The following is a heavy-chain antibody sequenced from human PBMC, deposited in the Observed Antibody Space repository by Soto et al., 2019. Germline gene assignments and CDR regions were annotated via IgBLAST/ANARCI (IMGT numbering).Heavy chain of an antibody. V-gene: IGHV3-23*01. D-gene: IGHD3-22*01. CDR3: AKEAYYDSSGLQSAFDI. CDR2: ISGSGGST. Sequence: GGSLRLSCAASGFTFSSYAMSWVRQAPGKGLEWVSAISGSGGSTYYADSVKGRFTISRDNSKNTLYLQMNSLRAEDTAVYYCAKEAYYDSSGLQSAFDIWGQGTMVTVSS. J-gene: IGHJ3*02. CDR1: GFTFSSYA.